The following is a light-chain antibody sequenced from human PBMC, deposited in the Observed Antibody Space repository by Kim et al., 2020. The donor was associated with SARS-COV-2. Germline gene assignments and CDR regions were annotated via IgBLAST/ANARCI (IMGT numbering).Light chain of an antibody. CDR2: EDN. Sequence: SYELTQPPSVSVSPGQTARIICSGDALPENYAYXYQQKSGQAPVLVIYEDNKRPSGIPERFSGSSSGTMATLTIRGAQVEDEADYYCYSTDSSGDHRVFG. J-gene: IGLJ2*01. V-gene: IGLV3-10*01. CDR1: ALPENY. CDR3: YSTDSSGDHRV.